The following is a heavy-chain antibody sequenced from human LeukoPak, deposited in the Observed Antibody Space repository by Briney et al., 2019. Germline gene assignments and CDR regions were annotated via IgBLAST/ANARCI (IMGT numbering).Heavy chain of an antibody. CDR3: VRTERMAITLDY. CDR2: ISAYNGHT. V-gene: IGHV1-18*01. Sequence: GASVKVSCKSSGYKFDDYGVSWVRQAPGQGLEWMGWISAYNGHTDYAQKFQGRVTMTTDTSANTAYMELTRLASDDTAIYYCVRTERMAITLDYWGQGTLVTVSS. CDR1: GYKFDDYG. D-gene: IGHD5-24*01. J-gene: IGHJ4*02.